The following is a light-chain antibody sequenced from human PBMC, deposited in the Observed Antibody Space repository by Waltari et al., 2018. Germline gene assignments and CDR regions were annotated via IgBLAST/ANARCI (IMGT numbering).Light chain of an antibody. Sequence: EIVLTPSPGTLSLSPGERATLSCRASQSVRRTLAWYQQKPGQAPRLLIYDASTRATGIPDRFSGSGSGTDFSLTISRLEPEDFAVYFCQKYGTLPATFGQGTKVEIK. CDR3: QKYGTLPAT. CDR1: QSVRRT. V-gene: IGKV3-20*01. CDR2: DAS. J-gene: IGKJ1*01.